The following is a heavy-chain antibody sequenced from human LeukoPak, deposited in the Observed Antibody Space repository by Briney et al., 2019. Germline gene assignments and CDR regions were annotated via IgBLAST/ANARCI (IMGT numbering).Heavy chain of an antibody. Sequence: GGSLRLSCAASGFTFSSYGIHWVRQTPGKGQEWVAVISYDGSHKYYADSVKGRFTISRDNSKNTLYLQMNSLRAEDTAVYYCAKDETRDGCNLGATDYWGQGTLVTVSS. J-gene: IGHJ4*02. CDR2: ISYDGSHK. CDR1: GFTFSSYG. D-gene: IGHD5-24*01. CDR3: AKDETRDGCNLGATDY. V-gene: IGHV3-30*18.